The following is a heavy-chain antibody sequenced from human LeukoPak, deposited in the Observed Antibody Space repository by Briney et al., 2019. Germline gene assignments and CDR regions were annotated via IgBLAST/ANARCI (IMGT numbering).Heavy chain of an antibody. D-gene: IGHD2-2*01. J-gene: IGHJ3*02. CDR2: ISAYNGNT. Sequence: ASVKVSCKASGYTFTSHGISWGRQAPGQGLEWMGWISAYNGNTNYSQKLQGRVTMTTDTSTSTAYVELRSLRSDDTAVYYCARECSSTSCYVLRAFDIWGQGTMVTVSS. CDR3: ARECSSTSCYVLRAFDI. CDR1: GYTFTSHG. V-gene: IGHV1-18*04.